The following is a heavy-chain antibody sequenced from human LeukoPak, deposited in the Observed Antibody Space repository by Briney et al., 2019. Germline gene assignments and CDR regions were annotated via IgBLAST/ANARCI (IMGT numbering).Heavy chain of an antibody. CDR1: GFTFSTYW. CDR3: ARGASSAYYVDY. Sequence: GGSLRLSRAASGFTFSTYWMHWVRQAPGKGPVWVSRIKYDGSMTTYGDSVKGRFSISRDNAKNTVDLQMNSLRAEDTAVYYCARGASSAYYVDYWGQGTLVSVSS. CDR2: IKYDGSMT. D-gene: IGHD3-22*01. V-gene: IGHV3-74*01. J-gene: IGHJ4*02.